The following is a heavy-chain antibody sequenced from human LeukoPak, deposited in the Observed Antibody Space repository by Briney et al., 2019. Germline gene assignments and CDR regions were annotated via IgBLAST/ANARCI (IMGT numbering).Heavy chain of an antibody. CDR2: ISYDGSNK. J-gene: IGHJ4*02. V-gene: IGHV3-30-3*01. Sequence: GGSLRLSCAASGFTFSSYAMHWVRQAPDKGLEWVAVISYDGSNKYYADSVKGRFTISRDNSKNTLYLQMNSLRAEDTAVYYCARDSMASIDYWGQGTLVTVSS. D-gene: IGHD2-8*01. CDR1: GFTFSSYA. CDR3: ARDSMASIDY.